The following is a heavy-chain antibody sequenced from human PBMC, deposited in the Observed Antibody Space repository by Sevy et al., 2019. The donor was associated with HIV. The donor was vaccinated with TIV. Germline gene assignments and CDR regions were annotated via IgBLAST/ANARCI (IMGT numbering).Heavy chain of an antibody. D-gene: IGHD5-18*01. CDR2: ISSSSSYI. CDR3: ARPRAVVTNDAFDI. CDR1: GFTFSSYS. J-gene: IGHJ3*02. Sequence: GGSLRLSCAASGFTFSSYSMNWVRQAPGKGLEWVSSISSSSSYIYYADSVKGRFTITRANAKNSLYLQMNSLRAEDTAVYYCARPRAVVTNDAFDIWGQGTMVTVSS. V-gene: IGHV3-21*01.